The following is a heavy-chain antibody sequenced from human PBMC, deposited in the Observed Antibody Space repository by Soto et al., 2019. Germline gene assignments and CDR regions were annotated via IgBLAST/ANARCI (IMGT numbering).Heavy chain of an antibody. D-gene: IGHD6-19*01. J-gene: IGHJ6*03. CDR3: AKDPWSVTGTGADYFYYCDV. Sequence: GGSLRLSCAASGFTFSSYAMHWVRQAPGEGLEWVAIISNDGSNKYYADSVKGRFTISRDNSKNTLYLQMNSLRAEDTAVYYCAKDPWSVTGTGADYFYYCDVWGKGTTVTVSS. CDR1: GFTFSSYA. V-gene: IGHV3-30*18. CDR2: ISNDGSNK.